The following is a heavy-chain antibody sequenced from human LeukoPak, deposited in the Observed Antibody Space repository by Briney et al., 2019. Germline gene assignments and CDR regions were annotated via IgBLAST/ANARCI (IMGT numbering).Heavy chain of an antibody. Sequence: GGSLRLSCAASGFTVTYSYMNWVRQAPGKGLEWVSVVYSDGKTYYADSVKGRFTISRDNPKNTVYLQMNSLRDEDTAVYYCTRGRLSFDHWGQGTLVTVSS. D-gene: IGHD6-25*01. CDR1: GFTVTYSY. J-gene: IGHJ4*02. V-gene: IGHV3-53*01. CDR2: VYSDGKT. CDR3: TRGRLSFDH.